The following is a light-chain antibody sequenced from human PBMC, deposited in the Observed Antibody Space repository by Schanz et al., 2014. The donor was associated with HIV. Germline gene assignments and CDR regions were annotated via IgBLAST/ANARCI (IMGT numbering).Light chain of an antibody. CDR3: SSYAGTTTFVV. V-gene: IGLV2-23*02. CDR2: EVS. CDR1: SSDVGGYKY. J-gene: IGLJ2*01. Sequence: QSALTQPASVSGSPGQSITISCTGTSSDVGGYKYVSWYQQHPGKAPKLMIYEVSKRPSGVPDRFSGSKSGSTASLTVSGLQPEDEADYYCSSYAGTTTFVVFGGGTKLTVL.